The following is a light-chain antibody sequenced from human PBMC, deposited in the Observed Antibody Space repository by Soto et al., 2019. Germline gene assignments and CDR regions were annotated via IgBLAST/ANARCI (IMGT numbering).Light chain of an antibody. CDR1: QSVSSY. Sequence: EIVLTQSPATLSLSPGERATLSYRASQSVSSYLAWYQQKPGQAPRLPIYDASNRATGIPARFSGSGSGTDFTLTISSLEPEDFAVYYCQQRSNWPYTFGQGTKLEIK. J-gene: IGKJ2*01. CDR2: DAS. V-gene: IGKV3-11*01. CDR3: QQRSNWPYT.